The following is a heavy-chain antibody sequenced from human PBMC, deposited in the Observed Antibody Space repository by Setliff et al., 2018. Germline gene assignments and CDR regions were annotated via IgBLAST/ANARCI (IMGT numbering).Heavy chain of an antibody. V-gene: IGHV4-59*01. D-gene: IGHD5-12*01. CDR2: VYYSGTA. J-gene: IGHJ4*02. CDR1: DGSLSTYY. CDR3: ARGGTFRYSDF. Sequence: SETLSLTCTVSDGSLSTYYWSWIRQSPGKGLEFIGYVYYSGTANYSPSLRSRLTISVDTSKNQFSLKLRSVTAADTAAYYCARGGTFRYSDFWGQGAPVTVSS.